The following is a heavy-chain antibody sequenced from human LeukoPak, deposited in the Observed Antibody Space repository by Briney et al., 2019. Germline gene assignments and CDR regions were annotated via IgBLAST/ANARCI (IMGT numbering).Heavy chain of an antibody. J-gene: IGHJ4*02. CDR2: ITTGGRTI. CDR3: ARGSGYVMDY. Sequence: GGSLRLSCAASGLLFSAFEMNWARRAPGKGREWVSHITTGGRTIYCADSVKGRITNTRDNAKNLLFLKMNSLRGEDTGVYYCARGSGYVMDYWSQGTLVTVSS. V-gene: IGHV3-48*03. D-gene: IGHD2-15*01. CDR1: GLLFSAFE.